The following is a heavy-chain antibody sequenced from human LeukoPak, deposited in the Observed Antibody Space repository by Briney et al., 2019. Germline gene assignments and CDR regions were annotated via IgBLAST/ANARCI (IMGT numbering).Heavy chain of an antibody. D-gene: IGHD2/OR15-2a*01. V-gene: IGHV4-39*01. CDR3: ARFSVIGDFDY. Sequence: SETLSLTCTVSGGSISSSSYYWGWIRQPPGKGLEWIGSIYYSGSTYYNPSLKSRVTISVDTSKNQFSLKLSSVTVADTAVYYCARFSVIGDFDYWGQGTLVTVSS. CDR2: IYYSGST. J-gene: IGHJ4*02. CDR1: GGSISSSSYY.